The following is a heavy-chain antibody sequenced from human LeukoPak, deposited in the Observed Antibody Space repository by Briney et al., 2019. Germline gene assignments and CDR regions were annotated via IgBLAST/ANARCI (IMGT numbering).Heavy chain of an antibody. CDR1: GFTFGDYA. CDR3: TRKVKGGSGWPLDY. CDR2: IRDKAYGGTA. V-gene: IGHV3-49*04. D-gene: IGHD6-19*01. Sequence: GGSLRLSCIGSGFTFGDYAMSWVRQAPGKGLEWVGFIRDKAYGGTAGYAASVKGRFIISRDDPKSIAYLQMNSLKTEDTAVYYCTRKVKGGSGWPLDYWGQGSLVTVSS. J-gene: IGHJ4*02.